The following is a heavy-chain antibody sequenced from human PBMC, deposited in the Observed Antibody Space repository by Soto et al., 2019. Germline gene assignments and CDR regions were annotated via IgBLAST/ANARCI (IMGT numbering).Heavy chain of an antibody. J-gene: IGHJ4*02. CDR1: GFTFSDDY. CDR3: VSGGNYYGSGSPH. D-gene: IGHD3-10*01. Sequence: QVQLVESGGGWVKPGGSQRLSCAVSGFTFSDDYMSWIRQAPGKGLEWVSYISSSSTYTKYADFVKGRFTISRDNAKNLLYLQMNSLRAEDTAVYYCVSGGNYYGSGSPHWGQGTLVTVSS. V-gene: IGHV3-11*05. CDR2: ISSSSTYT.